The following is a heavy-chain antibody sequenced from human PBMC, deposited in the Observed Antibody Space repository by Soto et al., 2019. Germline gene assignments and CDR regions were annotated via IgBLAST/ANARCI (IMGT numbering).Heavy chain of an antibody. D-gene: IGHD3-16*02. V-gene: IGHV1-8*01. Sequence: QVQLVQSGAEVKKPGASVKVSCKASGYTFTSYDINWVRQATGQGLEWMGWMNPNSGNTGYAQKFQGRVTMTRNTSISTAYMELSSLRSEDTAVYYCARAELWERGYYDYIWGSYPYYYYMDVWGKGTTVTVSS. CDR1: GYTFTSYD. CDR2: MNPNSGNT. J-gene: IGHJ6*03. CDR3: ARAELWERGYYDYIWGSYPYYYYMDV.